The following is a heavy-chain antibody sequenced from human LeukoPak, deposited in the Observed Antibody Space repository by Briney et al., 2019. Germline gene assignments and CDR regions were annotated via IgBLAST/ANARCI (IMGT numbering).Heavy chain of an antibody. CDR1: GMQFSAAW. CDR2: IKSYGGGGTT. Sequence: GGSLRLCCVASGMQFSAAWMSWVRQAPGKGPQWVGRIKSYGGGGTTDYGALVKGRFTISRDDSKNTIYLQMNSLETEDTAVYYCTWIRKALGGFDTWGQGTMVTVSS. CDR3: TWIRKALGGFDT. V-gene: IGHV3-15*01. J-gene: IGHJ3*02. D-gene: IGHD5-18*01.